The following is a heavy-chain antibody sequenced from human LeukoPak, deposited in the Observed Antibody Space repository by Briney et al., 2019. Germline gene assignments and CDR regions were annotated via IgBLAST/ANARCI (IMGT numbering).Heavy chain of an antibody. J-gene: IGHJ6*02. Sequence: GGSLRLSCAAAGFTFSSYGRYWVRQAPGKGLEWVAFIRYDGSDKYYADSVKGRFTISSDNSKNTLFLQMNSLRAEDTAVYYCAREKDYHDSSGYYYDVQMRYYGMDVWGQGTTVTVSS. CDR3: AREKDYHDSSGYYYDVQMRYYGMDV. CDR2: IRYDGSDK. D-gene: IGHD3-22*01. V-gene: IGHV3-30*02. CDR1: GFTFSSYG.